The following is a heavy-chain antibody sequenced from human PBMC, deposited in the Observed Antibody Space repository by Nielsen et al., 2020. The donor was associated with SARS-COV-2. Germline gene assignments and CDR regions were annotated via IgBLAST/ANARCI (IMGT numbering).Heavy chain of an antibody. CDR2: ITPSGDST. V-gene: IGHV1-46*01. CDR1: GNTFTNYY. D-gene: IGHD3-22*01. J-gene: IGHJ3*02. CDR3: ARETLNYYDTSGSAIFDI. Sequence: ASVKVSCKASGNTFTNYYMHWVRQAPGQGLEWVGIITPSGDSTNYAQKFQGRVTMTRDTSTNTVYMELSSLRSEDTAVYYCARETLNYYDTSGSAIFDIWGPGTLVTVSS.